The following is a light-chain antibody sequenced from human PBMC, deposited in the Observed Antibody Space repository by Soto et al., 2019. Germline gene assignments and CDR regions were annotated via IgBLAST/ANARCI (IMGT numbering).Light chain of an antibody. CDR3: QQYGYSPIT. V-gene: IGKV3-11*01. Sequence: EIVLTKSPATLSLSPGERATLSGRASQSVNNYLAWYKQRPGQAPRLLIYDASNRATGIPARFSGSGSGTDFTLTSSSLEPEDFAVYYCQQYGYSPITFGQGTRLEIK. CDR2: DAS. CDR1: QSVNNY. J-gene: IGKJ5*01.